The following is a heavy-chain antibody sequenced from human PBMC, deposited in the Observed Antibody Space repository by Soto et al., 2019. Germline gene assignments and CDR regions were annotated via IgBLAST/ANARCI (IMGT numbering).Heavy chain of an antibody. V-gene: IGHV1-18*01. D-gene: IGHD6-19*01. Sequence: QVQLVQSGAEVKKPGASVKVSCKASGYTFTSYGISWVRQAPGQGLEWMGWISGYNGNTNYAQKLQGRVTMTTDTSTSTAYMEVRSLRSDDTAVYYCAREGPVAGTPLPEYYYGMDVWGQGTTVTVSS. CDR1: GYTFTSYG. CDR2: ISGYNGNT. CDR3: AREGPVAGTPLPEYYYGMDV. J-gene: IGHJ6*02.